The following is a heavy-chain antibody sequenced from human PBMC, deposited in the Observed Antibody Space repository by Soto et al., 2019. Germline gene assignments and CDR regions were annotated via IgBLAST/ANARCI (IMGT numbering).Heavy chain of an antibody. CDR3: ARGRSGSYRYYYYGMDV. J-gene: IGHJ6*02. CDR1: GGSISSYY. V-gene: IGHV4-34*01. CDR2: INHSGST. Sequence: PSETLSLTCTVSGGSISSYYWSWIRQPPGKGLEWIGEINHSGSTNYNPSLKSRVTISVDTSKNQFSLKLSSVTAADTAVYYCARGRSGSYRYYYYGMDVWGQGTTVTVSS. D-gene: IGHD1-26*01.